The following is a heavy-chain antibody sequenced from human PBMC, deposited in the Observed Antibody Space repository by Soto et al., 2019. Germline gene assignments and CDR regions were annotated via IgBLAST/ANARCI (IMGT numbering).Heavy chain of an antibody. D-gene: IGHD6-19*01. V-gene: IGHV1-69*12. CDR3: AQTLGSAVAGPGRFDL. Sequence: QVQLVQSGAEVKKPGSSVKVSCKASGGTFSRYAISWVRQAPGQGLESMGGITPMFGTANYAQKFQGRLTITADESTSTVHMELRRLRSEDTAVYYCAQTLGSAVAGPGRFDLWGRGTLVIVSS. J-gene: IGHJ2*01. CDR2: ITPMFGTA. CDR1: GGTFSRYA.